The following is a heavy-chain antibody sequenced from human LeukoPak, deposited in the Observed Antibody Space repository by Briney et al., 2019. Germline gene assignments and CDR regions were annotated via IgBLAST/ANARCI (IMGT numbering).Heavy chain of an antibody. Sequence: PSETLSLTCAVYGGSFSGYYWSWIRQPPGKGLEWIGEINYSGSTNYNPSLKSRVTISVDTSKNQFSLKLSSVTAADTAVYYCARGYGSGSYVVSYYYYMDVWGKGTTVTISS. CDR1: GGSFSGYY. CDR3: ARGYGSGSYVVSYYYYMDV. D-gene: IGHD3-10*01. CDR2: INYSGST. V-gene: IGHV4-34*01. J-gene: IGHJ6*03.